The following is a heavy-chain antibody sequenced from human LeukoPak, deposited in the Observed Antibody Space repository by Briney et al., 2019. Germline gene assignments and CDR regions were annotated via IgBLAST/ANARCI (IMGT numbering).Heavy chain of an antibody. D-gene: IGHD3-9*01. CDR3: AKSSEDILTGYLYY. J-gene: IGHJ4*02. Sequence: PGGSLRLSCAASGFAFDDYAMHWVRQAPGKGLEWVSGISWNSGSIGYADSVKGRFTISRDNAKNSLYLQMNSLRAEDTASYYCAKSSEDILTGYLYYWGQGTLVTVSS. CDR2: ISWNSGSI. V-gene: IGHV3-9*01. CDR1: GFAFDDYA.